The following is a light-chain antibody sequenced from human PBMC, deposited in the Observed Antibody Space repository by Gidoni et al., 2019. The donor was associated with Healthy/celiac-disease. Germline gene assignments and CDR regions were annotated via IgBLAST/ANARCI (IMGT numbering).Light chain of an antibody. CDR2: AAS. J-gene: IGKJ2*01. CDR3: QQYYSYPS. Sequence: AIRITQSPSSLSASTGDRVTITCRASQGISSYLAWYQQKPGKAPKLLIYAASTLQSGVPSRFSGSGSGTDFTLTISCLQSEDFATYYWQQYYSYPSFGQGTKLEIK. V-gene: IGKV1-8*01. CDR1: QGISSY.